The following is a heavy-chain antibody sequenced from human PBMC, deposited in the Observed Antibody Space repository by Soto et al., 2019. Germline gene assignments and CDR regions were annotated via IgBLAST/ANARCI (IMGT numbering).Heavy chain of an antibody. Sequence: GGSLRLSCAASGFTFDDYAMHWVRQVPGKGLEWISGISWDSGTLGYADSVRGRFTISRDNSKNTIFLHMDSLRAEDTAVYYCAKDRNYPRDQFHYWGQGTLVTVS. V-gene: IGHV3-9*01. D-gene: IGHD1-7*01. CDR3: AKDRNYPRDQFHY. J-gene: IGHJ4*02. CDR1: GFTFDDYA. CDR2: ISWDSGTL.